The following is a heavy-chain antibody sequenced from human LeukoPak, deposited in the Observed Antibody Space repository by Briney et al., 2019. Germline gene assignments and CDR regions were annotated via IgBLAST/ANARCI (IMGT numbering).Heavy chain of an antibody. J-gene: IGHJ5*02. CDR3: ARIYYYDSSGYYWFDP. Sequence: PSGTLSLTCAVSGGSIFSSNFWTWVRQPPGKGLEWSGEVYYNGSTNFNPSLKSRVTMSVDTSKSQFSLRLNSVTAADTAVYYCARIYYYDSSGYYWFDPWGQGTLVTVSS. D-gene: IGHD3-22*01. CDR1: GGSIFSSNF. CDR2: VYYNGST. V-gene: IGHV4-4*02.